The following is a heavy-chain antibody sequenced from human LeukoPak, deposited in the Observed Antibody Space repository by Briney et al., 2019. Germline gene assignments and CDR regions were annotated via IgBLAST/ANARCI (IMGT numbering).Heavy chain of an antibody. CDR1: GFTFSSYG. V-gene: IGHV3-7*03. D-gene: IGHD2/OR15-2a*01. CDR3: AKDSAKKYDDY. CDR2: IKEDGSEK. Sequence: PGGSLRLSCAASGFTFSSYGMSWVRQAPGKGLEWVANIKEDGSEKNYMDSVKGRFTISRDNAKNSLDLQMNSLRAEDTAVYYCAKDSAKKYDDYWGQGTLVTVSS. J-gene: IGHJ4*02.